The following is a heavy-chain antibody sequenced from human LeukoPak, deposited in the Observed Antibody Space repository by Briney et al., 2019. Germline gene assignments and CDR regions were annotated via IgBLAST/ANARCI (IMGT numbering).Heavy chain of an antibody. D-gene: IGHD3-22*01. V-gene: IGHV3-74*01. CDR3: AYYYDSSGYYPTAP. CDR2: INSDGRST. J-gene: IGHJ5*02. CDR1: GFTFSNYW. Sequence: GGSLRLSCAASGFTFSNYWMHWVRQGPGKGLVWVSRINSDGRSTNYADSVKGRFTISRDNAKNTLYLQMNSLRAEDTAVYYCAYYYDSSGYYPTAPWGQGTLVTVSS.